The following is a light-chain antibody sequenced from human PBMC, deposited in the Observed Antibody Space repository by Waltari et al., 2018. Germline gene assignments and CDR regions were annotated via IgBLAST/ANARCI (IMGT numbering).Light chain of an antibody. CDR3: MQSLQLPLS. CDR1: QSLLHNDGETF. J-gene: IGKJ4*01. CDR2: EVS. V-gene: IGKV2D-29*01. Sequence: DIVMTQTPLSLSVTPGQRASISCNSNQSLLHNDGETFFYWYLQTPGQPPQLLIYEVSSRFSGVPDRFSGSGSETDFTLKSSRVEPEDVGVYYCMQSLQLPLSFGGGTKVDI.